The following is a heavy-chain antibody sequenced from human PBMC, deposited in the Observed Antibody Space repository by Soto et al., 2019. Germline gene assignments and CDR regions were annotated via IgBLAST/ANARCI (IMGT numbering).Heavy chain of an antibody. CDR3: ARASSGSYSS. Sequence: SETLSLTCTVSGGSVSSGSYYWSWIRQPPGKGLEWIGYIYYSGSTNYNPSLKSRVTISVDTSKNQFSLKLSSVTAADTAVYYCARASSGSYSSWGQGTLVTVSS. V-gene: IGHV4-61*01. D-gene: IGHD1-26*01. CDR2: IYYSGST. CDR1: GGSVSSGSYY. J-gene: IGHJ5*02.